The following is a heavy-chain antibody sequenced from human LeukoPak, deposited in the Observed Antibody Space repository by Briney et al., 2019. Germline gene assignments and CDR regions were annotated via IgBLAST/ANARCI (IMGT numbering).Heavy chain of an antibody. CDR1: GGSISSYY. V-gene: IGHV4-4*07. Sequence: SETLSLPCTVSGGSISSYYWSWIRQPAGKGLEWIGRIYTSGSTNYNPSLKSRVTMSVDTSKNQFSLKLSSVTAADTAVYYCARDGIAAAGNWFDPWGQGTLVTASS. CDR3: ARDGIAAAGNWFDP. J-gene: IGHJ5*02. D-gene: IGHD6-13*01. CDR2: IYTSGST.